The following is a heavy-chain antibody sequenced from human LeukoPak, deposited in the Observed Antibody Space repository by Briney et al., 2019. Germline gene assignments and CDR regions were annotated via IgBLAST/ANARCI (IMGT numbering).Heavy chain of an antibody. CDR1: GFTFSSYG. CDR2: IRNDGSNK. Sequence: PGGSLRLSCAASGFTFSSYGMHWVRQAPGKGLEWVAFIRNDGSNKYYADSVKGRFTISRDNSKNTLYLQMNSLRAEDTAVYYCAKDLVSNWFDPWGQGTLVTVSS. V-gene: IGHV3-30*02. J-gene: IGHJ5*02. CDR3: AKDLVSNWFDP.